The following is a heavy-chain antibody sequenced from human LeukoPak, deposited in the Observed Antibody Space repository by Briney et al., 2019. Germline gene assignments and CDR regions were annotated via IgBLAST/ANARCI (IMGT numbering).Heavy chain of an antibody. Sequence: GGSLRLSCAASGLTFSSYAMHWVRQAPGKGLEWVAVISYDGSNKYYADSVKGRFTISRDNSKNTLYLQMNSLRAEDTAVYYCARDQFGGQLALLDYWGQGTLVTVSS. D-gene: IGHD6-6*01. CDR3: ARDQFGGQLALLDY. CDR2: ISYDGSNK. J-gene: IGHJ4*02. V-gene: IGHV3-30-3*01. CDR1: GLTFSSYA.